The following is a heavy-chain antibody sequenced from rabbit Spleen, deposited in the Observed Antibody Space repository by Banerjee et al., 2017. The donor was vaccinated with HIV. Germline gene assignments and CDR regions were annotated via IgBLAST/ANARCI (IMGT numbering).Heavy chain of an antibody. J-gene: IGHJ4*01. Sequence: QSLEESGGGLVKPGASLTLTCKASGLDFSGDSYDSYMCWVRQAPGKGLEWIACIDTGSGRAYYASWVIRRFTITSNTNQNTVTLQMTSLTAADTATYFCARDLDGVIGWNFGWWGPGTLVTVS. CDR1: GLDFSGDSY. V-gene: IGHV1S43*01. CDR3: ARDLDGVIGWNFGW. CDR2: IDTGSGRA. D-gene: IGHD4-1*01.